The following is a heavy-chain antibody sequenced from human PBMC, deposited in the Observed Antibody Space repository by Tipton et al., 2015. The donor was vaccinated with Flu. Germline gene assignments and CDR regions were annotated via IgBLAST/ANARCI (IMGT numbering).Heavy chain of an antibody. CDR2: ISAYNGNT. CDR3: ASHPYWNYAYYYGMDV. CDR1: GYTFTSYG. D-gene: IGHD1-7*01. J-gene: IGHJ6*02. Sequence: QSGAEVKKPGASVKVSCKASGYTFTSYGISWVRQAPGQGLEWMGWISAYNGNTNYAQKLQGRVTMTTDTSTSTAYMELRSLRSDDTAVYYCASHPYWNYAYYYGMDVWGQGTTVTVSS. V-gene: IGHV1-18*01.